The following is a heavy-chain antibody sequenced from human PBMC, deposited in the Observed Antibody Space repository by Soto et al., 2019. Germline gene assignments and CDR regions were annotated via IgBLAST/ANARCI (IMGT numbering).Heavy chain of an antibody. V-gene: IGHV4-39*01. CDR2: IYYSGST. J-gene: IGHJ5*02. CDR1: GGSISSSSYY. D-gene: IGHD1-20*01. CDR3: ARHARLGVTGTTFLWFDP. Sequence: SETLSLTCTVSGGSISSSSYYWGWIRQPPGKGLEWIGSIYYSGSTYYNPSLKSRVTISVDTSKNQFSLKLSSVTAADTAVYYCARHARLGVTGTTFLWFDPWGQGTLVTVSS.